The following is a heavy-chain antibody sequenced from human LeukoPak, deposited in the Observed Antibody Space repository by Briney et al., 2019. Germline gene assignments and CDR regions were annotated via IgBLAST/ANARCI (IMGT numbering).Heavy chain of an antibody. J-gene: IGHJ5*02. D-gene: IGHD5-12*01. V-gene: IGHV4-31*03. CDR1: GRSISSGGYY. CDR2: IYDGRSI. Sequence: PSQTLSLTCTVSGRSISSGGYYWSWIRQHPGKRLECIGYIYDGRSIYYNPSLKSRVNISADTSKNQFSLSLTSVTAADTAVYYCARDESGNEYSPFDHWGQGTLVTVSS. CDR3: ARDESGNEYSPFDH.